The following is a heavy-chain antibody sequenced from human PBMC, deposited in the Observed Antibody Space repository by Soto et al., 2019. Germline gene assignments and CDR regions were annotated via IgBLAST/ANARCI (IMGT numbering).Heavy chain of an antibody. CDR1: GFTFSSYA. CDR2: ISGSGGST. D-gene: IGHD2-15*01. J-gene: IGHJ6*02. Sequence: GGSLRLSCAASGFTFSSYAMSWVRQAPGKGLEWVSAISGSGGSTYYADSVKGRFTISRDNSKNTLYLQMNSLRAEDTAVYYCAKDGCSGGSCSKNYYYYYGMDVWGQGTTVTVSS. V-gene: IGHV3-23*01. CDR3: AKDGCSGGSCSKNYYYYYGMDV.